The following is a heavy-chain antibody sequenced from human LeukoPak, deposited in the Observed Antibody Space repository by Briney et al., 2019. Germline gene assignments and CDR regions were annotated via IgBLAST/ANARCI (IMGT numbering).Heavy chain of an antibody. CDR3: ARVERLRLGEVSAPWAMDV. CDR1: GFTFSSYE. D-gene: IGHD3-16*01. Sequence: PGGSLRLSCAASGFTFSSYEIQWVRQAPGKGLEWISYGSQSGATTYFADSVKGRFIISRDNAKNSLYMQMNSLRAEDTAVYYCARVERLRLGEVSAPWAMDVWGQGTTVTVSS. CDR2: GSQSGATT. J-gene: IGHJ6*02. V-gene: IGHV3-48*03.